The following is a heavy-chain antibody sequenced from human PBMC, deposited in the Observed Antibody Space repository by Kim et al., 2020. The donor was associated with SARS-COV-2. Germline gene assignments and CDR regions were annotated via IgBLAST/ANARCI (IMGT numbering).Heavy chain of an antibody. CDR1: GYTFTSYA. D-gene: IGHD3-10*01. CDR3: AREEQRGSGSLPLYGMDV. CDR2: INAGNGNT. J-gene: IGHJ6*02. Sequence: ASVKVSCKASGYTFTSYAMHWVRQAPGQRLEWMGWINAGNGNTKYSQKFQGRVTITRDTSASTAYMELSSLRSEDTAVYYCAREEQRGSGSLPLYGMDVWGQGTTVTVSS. V-gene: IGHV1-3*01.